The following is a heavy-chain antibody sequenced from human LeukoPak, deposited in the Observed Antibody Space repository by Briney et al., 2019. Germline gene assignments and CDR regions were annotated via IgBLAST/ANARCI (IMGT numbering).Heavy chain of an antibody. CDR3: AKRSCDGGICFFDN. V-gene: IGHV3-23*01. CDR1: GFSFSNTA. J-gene: IGHJ4*02. D-gene: IGHD2-15*01. CDR2: ISASGDET. Sequence: PGGSLRLPCAASGFSFSNTAMSWVRRGPGKGLGWVSAISASGDETYYADTVKGRFTVSRDNSKNMLFLQMNSLRAEDTAVYYCAKRSCDGGICFFDNWGQGTLVTVSP.